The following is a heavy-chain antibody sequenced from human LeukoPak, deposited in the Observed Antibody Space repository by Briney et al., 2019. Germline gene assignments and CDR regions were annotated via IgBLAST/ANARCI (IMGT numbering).Heavy chain of an antibody. CDR2: MNPNSGNT. J-gene: IGHJ6*03. CDR1: GGTFSSYA. D-gene: IGHD6-19*01. Sequence: ASVKVSCKASGGTFSSYAISWVRQAPGQGLEWMGWMNPNSGNTGYAQKFQGRVTMTRNTSISTAYMELSSLRSEDTAVYYCARRGYSSGWYGYYYYYMDVWGKGTTVTISS. CDR3: ARRGYSSGWYGYYYYYMDV. V-gene: IGHV1-8*02.